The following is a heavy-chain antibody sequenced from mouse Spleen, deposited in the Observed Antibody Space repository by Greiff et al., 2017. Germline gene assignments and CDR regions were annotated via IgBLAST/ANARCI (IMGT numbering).Heavy chain of an antibody. Sequence: VHVKQSGPVLVKPGDSVKISCKASGYSFTGYFMNWVMQSHGQSLEWIGRINPYNGDTFYNQKFKGKATLTVDKSSSTAHMELRSLTSEDSAVYFCATLLRGFDYWGQGTTLTISS. J-gene: IGHJ2*01. CDR2: INPYNGDT. CDR3: ATLLRGFDY. CDR1: GYSFTGYF. D-gene: IGHD2-10*01. V-gene: IGHV1-20*01.